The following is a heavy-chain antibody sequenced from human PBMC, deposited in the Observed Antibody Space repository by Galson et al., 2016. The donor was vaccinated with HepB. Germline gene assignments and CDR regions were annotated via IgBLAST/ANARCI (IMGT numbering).Heavy chain of an antibody. CDR1: GVSLSSYY. Sequence: SETLSLTCTVSGVSLSSYYWSWIRQPPGKGLEWIGYIYYSGGSTNYNPSPKSRVTISLDTLKNQFSLKLSSVTAADTAVYFFARVRIAVAENSYFFDSWGQGTLVTVSS. J-gene: IGHJ4*02. CDR3: ARVRIAVAENSYFFDS. D-gene: IGHD6-19*01. CDR2: IYYSGGST. V-gene: IGHV4-59*01.